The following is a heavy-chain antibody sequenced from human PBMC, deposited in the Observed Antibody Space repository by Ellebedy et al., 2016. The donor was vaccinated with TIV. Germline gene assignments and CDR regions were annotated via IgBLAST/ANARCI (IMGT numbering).Heavy chain of an antibody. J-gene: IGHJ4*02. Sequence: GESLKISCAASGFTFRSYAMHWVRQAPGRRLEWVAVITYDGNNTYYADSVKGRFTFSNDNSKNTVYLQMNSLRAEDTAVYYWARDRQPSSSGGFDYWGQGTLVTVSS. CDR3: ARDRQPSSSGGFDY. CDR2: ITYDGNNT. D-gene: IGHD4-23*01. V-gene: IGHV3-30-3*01. CDR1: GFTFRSYA.